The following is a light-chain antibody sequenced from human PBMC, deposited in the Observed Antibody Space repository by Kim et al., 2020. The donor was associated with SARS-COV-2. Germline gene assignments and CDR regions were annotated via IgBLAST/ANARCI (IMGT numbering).Light chain of an antibody. J-gene: IGKJ1*01. Sequence: ASVGDRVTITCRASQSISIYLNWYQQKPGKAPKLLIYAASSLQSGVPSRFSGSGSGTDFTLTISSLQPEDFATYYCQQSYSTPGTFGQGTKVDIK. CDR3: QQSYSTPGT. V-gene: IGKV1-39*01. CDR1: QSISIY. CDR2: AAS.